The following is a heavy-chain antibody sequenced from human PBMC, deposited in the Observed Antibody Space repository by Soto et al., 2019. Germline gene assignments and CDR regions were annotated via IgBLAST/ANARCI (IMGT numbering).Heavy chain of an antibody. CDR3: ARGPFSTTLYAGFVP. Sequence: SLRLSCAASGFTVTSYAMHWVRQAPGKGLEWVAAISYHGRDEYYADSVKGRFSISRDNSKNTLNLQMNSLRAEDTAVYYCARGPFSTTLYAGFVPWGPGTLVTVSS. CDR2: ISYHGRDE. CDR1: GFTVTSYA. V-gene: IGHV3-30*04. D-gene: IGHD1-1*01. J-gene: IGHJ5*02.